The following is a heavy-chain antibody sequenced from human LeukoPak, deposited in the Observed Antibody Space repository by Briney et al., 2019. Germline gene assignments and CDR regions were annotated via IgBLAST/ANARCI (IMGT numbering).Heavy chain of an antibody. Sequence: GGSLRLSCAASGFTLSSYWMSWVRQAPGKGLEWVAKIKQDGSGKYYVDSVKGRFTISRDNAENSLYLQMNSLRVEDTALYYCARSDFWSGYHRGYFDYWGQGTLVTVSS. CDR3: ARSDFWSGYHRGYFDY. D-gene: IGHD3-3*01. J-gene: IGHJ4*02. CDR1: GFTLSSYW. CDR2: IKQDGSGK. V-gene: IGHV3-7*05.